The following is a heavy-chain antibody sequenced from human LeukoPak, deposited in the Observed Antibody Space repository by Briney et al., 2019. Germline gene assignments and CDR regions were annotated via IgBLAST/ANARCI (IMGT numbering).Heavy chain of an antibody. V-gene: IGHV4-4*07. CDR2: IYTSGST. D-gene: IGHD2-2*01. J-gene: IGHJ6*03. CDR1: GGSISSYY. Sequence: SETLSPTCTVSGGSISSYYWSWIRQPAGKGLEWIGRIYTSGSTNYNPSLKSRVTMSVDTSKNQFSLKLSYVTAADTAVYYCGRSVSFGSTDNYYYYMDVWGRGTTVTVSS. CDR3: GRSVSFGSTDNYYYYMDV.